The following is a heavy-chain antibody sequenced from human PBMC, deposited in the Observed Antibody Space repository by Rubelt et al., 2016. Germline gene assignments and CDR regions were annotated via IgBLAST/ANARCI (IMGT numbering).Heavy chain of an antibody. CDR3: AAYGLGNAAFDY. D-gene: IGHD4-17*01. Sequence: VQLVESGGGVVQPGRSLRLSCAASGFPFTSFWMSWVRQAPGKGLEWVANIKEDGSEKSYVGSVKGRFTVSRANTKNSLYLKRNSRRAEDTSVYYCAAYGLGNAAFDYWGQGTLVTVSS. J-gene: IGHJ4*02. CDR1: GFPFTSFW. CDR2: IKEDGSEK. V-gene: IGHV3-7*01.